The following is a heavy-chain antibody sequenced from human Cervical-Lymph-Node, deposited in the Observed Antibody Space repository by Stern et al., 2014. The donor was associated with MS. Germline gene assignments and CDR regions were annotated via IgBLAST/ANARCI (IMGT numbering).Heavy chain of an antibody. Sequence: VQLVESGPGLVKPSQTLSLTCTVSGASVSSGAYYWSWIRRHPGKGLEWIGHVYYSGSTDHNPSLRSRLTMSIDTSNNQFSLHLGAVTAADTATYYCARNRGRTGYFDSWGQGTLVTVSS. CDR3: ARNRGRTGYFDS. CDR2: VYYSGST. D-gene: IGHD2-15*01. CDR1: GASVSSGAYY. J-gene: IGHJ4*02. V-gene: IGHV4-31*03.